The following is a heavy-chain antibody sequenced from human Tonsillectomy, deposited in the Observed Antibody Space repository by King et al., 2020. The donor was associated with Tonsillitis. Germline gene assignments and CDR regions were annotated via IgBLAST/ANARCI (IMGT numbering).Heavy chain of an antibody. CDR3: ARDSGGNSGFDY. CDR1: GFTFSSYS. Sequence: VQLVESGGGLVKPGGSLRLSCAASGFTFSSYSMNRVRQAPGKGLEWVSSISHSSSYIYYADSVKGRFTISRDNAKNSLHLQMNSLRAEDTAVYYCARDSGGNSGFDYWGQGTLVTVSS. D-gene: IGHD4-23*01. CDR2: ISHSSSYI. J-gene: IGHJ4*02. V-gene: IGHV3-21*01.